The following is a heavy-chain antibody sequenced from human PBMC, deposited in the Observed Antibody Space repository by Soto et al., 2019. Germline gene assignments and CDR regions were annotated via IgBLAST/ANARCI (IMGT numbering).Heavy chain of an antibody. J-gene: IGHJ1*01. D-gene: IGHD3-22*01. V-gene: IGHV3-53*01. Sequence: SLRLSCAASGFTVSSNYMSWVRQAPGKGLEWVSVIYSGGSTYYADSVKGRFTISRDNSKNTLYLQMNSLRAEDTAVYYCARADDSSGYYPFQHWGQGTLVTVSS. CDR1: GFTVSSNY. CDR3: ARADDSSGYYPFQH. CDR2: IYSGGST.